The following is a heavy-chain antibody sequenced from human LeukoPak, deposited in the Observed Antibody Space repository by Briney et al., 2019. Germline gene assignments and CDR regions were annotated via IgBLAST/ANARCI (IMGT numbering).Heavy chain of an antibody. CDR2: ISGSGNRT. CDR3: ARDFPPDY. J-gene: IGHJ4*02. CDR1: GFTFSTYG. V-gene: IGHV3-21*01. Sequence: PGRSLRLSCAASGFTFSTYGMHWVRQAPGKGLEWVSSISGSGNRTYYADSVKGRFTISRDNAKNSLFLQMNSLRVEDTAVYYCARDFPPDYWGQGTLVTVSS.